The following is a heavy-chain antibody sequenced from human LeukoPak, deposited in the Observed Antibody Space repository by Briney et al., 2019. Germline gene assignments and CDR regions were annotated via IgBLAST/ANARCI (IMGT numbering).Heavy chain of an antibody. CDR3: ARGEDYGDYFDY. Sequence: GGSLRLSCAASGFSVSTNYMSRVRQAPGKGLEWVSVIYSAGSTYYADSVKGRFTISRDNSKNTLYLQMNSLRAEDTAVYYCARGEDYGDYFDYWGQGTLVTVSS. D-gene: IGHD4-17*01. CDR1: GFSVSTNY. J-gene: IGHJ4*02. CDR2: IYSAGST. V-gene: IGHV3-53*01.